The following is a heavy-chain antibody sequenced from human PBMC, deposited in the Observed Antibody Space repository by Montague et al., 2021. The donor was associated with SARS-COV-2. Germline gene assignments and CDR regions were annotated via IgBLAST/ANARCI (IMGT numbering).Heavy chain of an antibody. CDR1: GGSVSSAGHS. D-gene: IGHD4-17*01. J-gene: IGHJ4*02. Sequence: TLSLTCGVSGGSVSSAGHSWYWIREPPGKGLEWIGHVHHSGNSYYNPSLKSRVTISRDGPKNQFSLKVTSVTAADTAVYYCASYRDYGDYFWGQGALVTVAS. V-gene: IGHV4-30-2*01. CDR3: ASYRDYGDYF. CDR2: VHHSGNS.